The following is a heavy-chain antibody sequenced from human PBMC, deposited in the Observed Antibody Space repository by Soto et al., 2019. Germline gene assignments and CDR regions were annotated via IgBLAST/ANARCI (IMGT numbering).Heavy chain of an antibody. CDR3: ARQKTSDGMDV. CDR2: MNPNSGNT. CDR1: GYTFTSYD. V-gene: IGHV1-8*01. J-gene: IGHJ6*02. Sequence: QVQLVQSGAEVKKPGASVKVSCKASGYTFTSYDINWVRQATGQGLEWMGWMNPNSGNTGYAQKFQXXVTMTSNTSRSTAYMELSSLRSEGTAVYYGARQKTSDGMDVWGQGTTVTVSS.